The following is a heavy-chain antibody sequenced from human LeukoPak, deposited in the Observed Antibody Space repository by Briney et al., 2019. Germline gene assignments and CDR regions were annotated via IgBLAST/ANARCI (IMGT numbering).Heavy chain of an antibody. Sequence: SETLPLTCAVYGGSFSGYYWSWIRQPPGKGLEWIGEINHSGSTNYNPSLKSRVTISVDTSKNQFSLKLSSVTAADTAVYYCARYCSGGSCYSRNRYYYYYGMDVWGQGTTVTVSS. CDR3: ARYCSGGSCYSRNRYYYYYGMDV. V-gene: IGHV4-34*01. CDR1: GGSFSGYY. CDR2: INHSGST. J-gene: IGHJ6*02. D-gene: IGHD2-15*01.